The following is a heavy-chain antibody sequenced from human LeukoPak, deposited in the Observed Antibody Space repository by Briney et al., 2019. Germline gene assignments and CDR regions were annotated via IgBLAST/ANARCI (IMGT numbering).Heavy chain of an antibody. CDR1: GFTFSNYG. Sequence: PGGPLRLSCAASGFTFSNYGIHWVRQAPGKGLEWVAFIRHDGGSKLYADSVRGRFTISRDNSKNTLYLQMDSLRDEDTAVYYCAKGYLGLCTGGTCLHFDYWGQGTLVTVSS. CDR3: AKGYLGLCTGGTCLHFDY. CDR2: IRHDGGSK. D-gene: IGHD2-15*01. V-gene: IGHV3-30*02. J-gene: IGHJ4*02.